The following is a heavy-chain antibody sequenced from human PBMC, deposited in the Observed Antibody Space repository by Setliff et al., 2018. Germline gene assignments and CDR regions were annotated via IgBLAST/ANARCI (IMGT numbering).Heavy chain of an antibody. J-gene: IGHJ4*02. Sequence: SETLSLTCTVSGGSIISHYWNWIRQTPGKGLEWIGYIYYSGTTNYNPSLKSRVTISVDTSKNHFSLRLSSVTAADTAVYYCVRGRGSGGNPLWYWGQGTLVTVSS. V-gene: IGHV4-59*11. CDR2: IYYSGTT. CDR1: GGSIISHY. D-gene: IGHD2-15*01. CDR3: VRGRGSGGNPLWY.